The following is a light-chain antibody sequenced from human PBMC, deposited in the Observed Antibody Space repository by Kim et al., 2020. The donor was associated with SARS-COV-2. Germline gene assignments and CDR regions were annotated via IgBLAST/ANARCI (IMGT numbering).Light chain of an antibody. CDR3: QQYNNWPLT. Sequence: EIVMTQSPATLSVSPREGATLSCRASQSISNNLAWYQQKPGQAPRLLIYDASTRATGIPARFSGSGSATEFTLAISSLQSEDFAVYYCQQYNNWPLTFGGGTKVDIK. J-gene: IGKJ4*01. CDR2: DAS. V-gene: IGKV3-15*01. CDR1: QSISNN.